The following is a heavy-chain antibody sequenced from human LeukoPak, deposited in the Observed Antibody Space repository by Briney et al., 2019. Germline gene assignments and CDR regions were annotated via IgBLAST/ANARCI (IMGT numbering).Heavy chain of an antibody. Sequence: ASVKVSCKASGGTFSSYAISWVRQAPGQGLEWMGGIIPIFGTANYAQKFQGRVTITADESTSTAYMELSSLRSEDTAVYYCARVAARGTIFGVVTDDAFGIWGQGTMVTVSS. CDR3: ARVAARGTIFGVVTDDAFGI. J-gene: IGHJ3*02. D-gene: IGHD3-3*01. CDR2: IIPIFGTA. CDR1: GGTFSSYA. V-gene: IGHV1-69*13.